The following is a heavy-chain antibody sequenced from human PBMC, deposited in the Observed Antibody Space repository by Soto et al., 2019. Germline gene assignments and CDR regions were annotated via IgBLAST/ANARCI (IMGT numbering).Heavy chain of an antibody. CDR2: INHSGST. CDR1: GGSFSGYY. V-gene: IGHV4-34*01. CDR3: ARRVYYYYGMDV. J-gene: IGHJ6*02. Sequence: QVQLQQWGAGLLKPSETLSLTCAVYGGSFSGYYWSWIRQPPGKGREWIGEINHSGSTNYNPSLKSRVTISVDTSKNQFSLKLSSVTAADTAVYYCARRVYYYYGMDVWGQGTTVTVSS.